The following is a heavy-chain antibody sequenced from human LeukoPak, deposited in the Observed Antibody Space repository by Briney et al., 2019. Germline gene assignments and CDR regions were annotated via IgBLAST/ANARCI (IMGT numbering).Heavy chain of an antibody. J-gene: IGHJ6*02. CDR1: GYTFTSYG. CDR3: ARDTLEMATIDYYGMDV. CDR2: ISAYNGNT. D-gene: IGHD5-24*01. Sequence: ASVKVSCKASGYTFTSYGISWVRQAPGQGLEWMGWISAYNGNTNYAQKLQGRVTMTTDTSTSTAYMELRSLRSDVTAVYYCARDTLEMATIDYYGMDVWGQGTTVTVSS. V-gene: IGHV1-18*01.